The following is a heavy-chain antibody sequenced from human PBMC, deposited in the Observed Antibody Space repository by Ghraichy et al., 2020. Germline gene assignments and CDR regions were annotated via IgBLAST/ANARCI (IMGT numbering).Heavy chain of an antibody. J-gene: IGHJ5*02. CDR1: GSTFSSYW. CDR2: MNSDGSRT. CDR3: ARGGIKNWFDP. V-gene: IGHV3-74*01. Sequence: GGSLRLSCADSGSTFSSYWMNWVRQAPGKGLVWVSRMNSDGSRTSYADSVKGRFSISRDNAKNTLYLQMDSLRAEDTAVYYCARGGIKNWFDPWGQGTLVTVSS. D-gene: IGHD3-16*01.